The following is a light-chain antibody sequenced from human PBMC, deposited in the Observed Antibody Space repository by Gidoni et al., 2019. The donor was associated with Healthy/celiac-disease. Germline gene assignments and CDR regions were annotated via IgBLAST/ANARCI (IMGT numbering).Light chain of an antibody. CDR2: GNS. CDR3: QYYDSSLSGYVV. V-gene: IGLV1-40*01. Sequence: QSVLTQPPSVSGAPGQRVTISCTGSSSNIGAGYDLHWYQQLPGTAPKLLIYGNSNRPSGVPDRFSGSKSGTSASLAITGLQAEDEADYYCQYYDSSLSGYVVFGGGTKRTVL. J-gene: IGLJ2*01. CDR1: SSNIGAGYD.